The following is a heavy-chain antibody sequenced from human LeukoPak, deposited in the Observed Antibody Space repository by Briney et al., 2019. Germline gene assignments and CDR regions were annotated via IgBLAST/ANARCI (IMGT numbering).Heavy chain of an antibody. CDR1: GFTFSNYA. D-gene: IGHD3-9*01. Sequence: PGGSLRLSCAASGFTFSNYAMSWVRQAPGKGLEWVSAISGSGDNTYYADSVKGRFTISRDNSKNMLYLQMSSLRAEDTALYYCAKDQRDDILTGYPYIYWDYWGQGTLVTVSS. J-gene: IGHJ4*02. CDR3: AKDQRDDILTGYPYIYWDY. V-gene: IGHV3-23*01. CDR2: ISGSGDNT.